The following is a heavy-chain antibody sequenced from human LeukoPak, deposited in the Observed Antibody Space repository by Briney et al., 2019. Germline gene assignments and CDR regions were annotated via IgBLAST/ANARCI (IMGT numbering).Heavy chain of an antibody. J-gene: IGHJ4*02. CDR1: GFTFDDYA. Sequence: SGGSLRLSCAASGFTFDDYAMHWVRQAPGKGLEWVSGISWNSGSIGYADSVKGRFTISRDNAKNSLYLQMNSLRAEDTALYYCAKDTQAVVPAAADYWGQGTLVTVSS. V-gene: IGHV3-9*01. CDR2: ISWNSGSI. CDR3: AKDTQAVVPAAADY. D-gene: IGHD2-2*01.